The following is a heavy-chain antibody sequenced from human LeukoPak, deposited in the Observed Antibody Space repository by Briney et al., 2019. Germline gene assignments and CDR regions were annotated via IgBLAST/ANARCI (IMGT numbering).Heavy chain of an antibody. CDR2: IATDGRDK. V-gene: IGHV3-30*03. CDR3: ARSASIRKYSSGWRREYYFDY. Sequence: PGGSLRLSCAASGFTFNNYGMHWVRQAPGKGLEWVAVIATDGRDKKYADSVKGRFTISRDNSKNTLYLEMNSLRAEDTAVYYCARSASIRKYSSGWRREYYFDYWGQGTLVTVSS. J-gene: IGHJ4*02. D-gene: IGHD6-19*01. CDR1: GFTFNNYG.